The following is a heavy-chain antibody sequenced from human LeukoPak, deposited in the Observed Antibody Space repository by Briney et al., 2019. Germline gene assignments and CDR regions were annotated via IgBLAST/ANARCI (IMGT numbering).Heavy chain of an antibody. Sequence: GESLRISCKGSGYRFTSYWISWVRQMPGRGLEWMGRIDPSDSYTNYSPSFQGHVTISADKSISTAYLQWSSLKASDTAMYYCARRALPPAYCGGDCFDAFDIWGQGTMVTVSS. D-gene: IGHD2-21*02. J-gene: IGHJ3*02. CDR2: IDPSDSYT. CDR3: ARRALPPAYCGGDCFDAFDI. V-gene: IGHV5-10-1*01. CDR1: GYRFTSYW.